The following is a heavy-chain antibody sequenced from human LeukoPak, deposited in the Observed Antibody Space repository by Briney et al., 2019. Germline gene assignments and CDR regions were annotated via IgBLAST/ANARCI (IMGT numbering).Heavy chain of an antibody. V-gene: IGHV3-30*02. CDR3: ARDARRTFGVSSGLYRGSYYFDY. Sequence: TGGSLRLSCAASGFTFSTYGIHGVRQAPRKGLEWVAVIRYDGSNKYYADSVKGRFTISKDNSKNTLSLQMNSLTPADTAVYYCARDARRTFGVSSGLYRGSYYFDYWGQGTLVTVSS. CDR1: GFTFSTYG. J-gene: IGHJ4*02. CDR2: IRYDGSNK. D-gene: IGHD6-19*01.